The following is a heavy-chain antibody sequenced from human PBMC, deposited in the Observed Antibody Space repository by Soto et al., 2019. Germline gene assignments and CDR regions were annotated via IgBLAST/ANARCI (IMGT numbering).Heavy chain of an antibody. CDR3: ARGRGYCSGGSCFEFDY. CDR2: IYYSGST. J-gene: IGHJ4*02. V-gene: IGHV4-31*03. Sequence: QVQLQESGPGLVKPSQTLSLTCTVSGGSINSGGHYWSWIRQHPGKGLEWIGYIYYSGSTYYNPSLTSRVTMSVDTSKNQFSLKLSSVTAADTAVYYCARGRGYCSGGSCFEFDYWGQGTLVTVSS. CDR1: GGSINSGGHY. D-gene: IGHD2-15*01.